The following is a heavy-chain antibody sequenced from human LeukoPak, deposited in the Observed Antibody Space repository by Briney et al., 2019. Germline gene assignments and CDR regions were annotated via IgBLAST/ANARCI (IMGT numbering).Heavy chain of an antibody. CDR3: AKVIWFGTGFDP. J-gene: IGHJ5*02. D-gene: IGHD3-10*01. V-gene: IGHV3-21*04. CDR2: ISSSSSYI. Sequence: GGSLRLSCAASGFTFSSYNMNWVRQAPGKGLEWVSSISSSSSYIYYADSVKGRFTISRDNAKNSLYLQMNSLRAEDTALYYCAKVIWFGTGFDPWGQGTLVTVSS. CDR1: GFTFSSYN.